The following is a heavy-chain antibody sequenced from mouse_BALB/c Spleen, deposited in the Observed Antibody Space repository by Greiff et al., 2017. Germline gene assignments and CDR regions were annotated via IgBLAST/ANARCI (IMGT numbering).Heavy chain of an antibody. CDR3: ASGRRGYYYAMDY. CDR2: IDPENGNT. V-gene: IGHV14-1*02. Sequence: VQLQQSGAELVRPGALVKLSCKASGFNIKDYYMHWVKQRPEQGLEWIGWIDPENGNTIYDPKFQGKASITADTSSNTAYLQLSSLTSEDTAVYYCASGRRGYYYAMDYWGQGTSVTVSS. CDR1: GFNIKDYY. D-gene: IGHD2-12*01. J-gene: IGHJ4*01.